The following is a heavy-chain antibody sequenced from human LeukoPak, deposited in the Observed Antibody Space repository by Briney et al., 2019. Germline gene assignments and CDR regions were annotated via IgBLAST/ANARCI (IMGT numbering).Heavy chain of an antibody. J-gene: IGHJ4*02. V-gene: IGHV1-2*02. CDR1: GYTFIDYY. Sequence: EASVKVSCKASGYTFIDYYIFWVRQAPGQGLEWMGWINPNSGGTYYAQNFQGRVTMTRDTSISTASMELSRLRSDDTAVYYCARGPGIAVAATGFDFWGQGTLVTVSS. CDR3: ARGPGIAVAATGFDF. CDR2: INPNSGGT. D-gene: IGHD6-19*01.